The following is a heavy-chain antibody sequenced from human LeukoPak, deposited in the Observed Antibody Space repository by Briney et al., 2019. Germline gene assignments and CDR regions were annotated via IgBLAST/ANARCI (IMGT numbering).Heavy chain of an antibody. J-gene: IGHJ6*02. V-gene: IGHV4-59*01. Sequence: SETLSLTCTVSGGSISSYYWSWIWQPPGKGLEWIGYIYYSGTTNYNPSLKSRVTISVDTSKNQFSLKLNSVTAADTAVYYCARDRITMVRGALRYYGMDVWGQGTTVTVSS. CDR3: ARDRITMVRGALRYYGMDV. CDR2: IYYSGTT. D-gene: IGHD3-10*01. CDR1: GGSISSYY.